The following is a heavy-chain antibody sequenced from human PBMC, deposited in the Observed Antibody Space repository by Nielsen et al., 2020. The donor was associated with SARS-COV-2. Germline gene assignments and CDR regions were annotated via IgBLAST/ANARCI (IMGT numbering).Heavy chain of an antibody. CDR1: GFTFSSYS. CDR3: ARGGDYFDY. V-gene: IGHV4-59*01. D-gene: IGHD5-24*01. Sequence: ESLKISCAASGFTFSSYSMNWVRQAPGKGLEWIGYIYYSGSTNYNPSLKSRVTISVDTSKNQFSLKLSSVTAADTAVYYCARGGDYFDYWGQGTLVTVSS. J-gene: IGHJ4*02. CDR2: IYYSGST.